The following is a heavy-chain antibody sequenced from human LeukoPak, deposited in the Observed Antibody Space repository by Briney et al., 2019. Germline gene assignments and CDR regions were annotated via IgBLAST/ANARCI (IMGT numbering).Heavy chain of an antibody. V-gene: IGHV4-34*01. CDR3: ARHHYDSSGYYFVDY. D-gene: IGHD3-22*01. Sequence: PSETLSLTCAVYGGSFSGYYWSWIRQPPGKGLEWIGEINHSGSTNYNPSLKSRVTISVDTSKNQFSLKLISVTAADTAVYYCARHHYDSSGYYFVDYWGQGTLVTVSS. CDR1: GGSFSGYY. J-gene: IGHJ4*02. CDR2: INHSGST.